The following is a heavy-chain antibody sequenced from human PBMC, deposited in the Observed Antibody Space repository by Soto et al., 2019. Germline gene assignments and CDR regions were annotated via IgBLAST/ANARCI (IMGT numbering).Heavy chain of an antibody. CDR2: IYYSGST. J-gene: IGHJ4*02. CDR3: GRQKADSSGYYVDY. CDR1: GGSISSSSYY. Sequence: SETLSLTCTVSGGSISSSSYYWGWIRQPPGKGLEWTGSIYYSGSTYYNPSLKSRVTISVDTSKNQFSLKLSSVTAADTAVYYCGRQKADSSGYYVDYWGQGTLVTVSS. V-gene: IGHV4-39*01. D-gene: IGHD3-22*01.